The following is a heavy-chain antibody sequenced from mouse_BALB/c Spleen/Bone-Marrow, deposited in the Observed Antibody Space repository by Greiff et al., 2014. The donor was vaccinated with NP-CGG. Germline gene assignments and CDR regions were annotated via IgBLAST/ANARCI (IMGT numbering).Heavy chain of an antibody. J-gene: IGHJ2*01. CDR3: TRLDYYGYLNY. Sequence: EVQLQQSGGGLVQPGGSLKLSCAASGFDFSRYWMSWVRQAPGKGLEWIGEINPDSSTINYTPSLKDKFIISRDNAKSTLYLRLNKVRSEDTALYYCTRLDYYGYLNYGGQGTTLTVSS. D-gene: IGHD1-1*01. CDR1: GFDFSRYW. CDR2: INPDSSTI. V-gene: IGHV4-1*02.